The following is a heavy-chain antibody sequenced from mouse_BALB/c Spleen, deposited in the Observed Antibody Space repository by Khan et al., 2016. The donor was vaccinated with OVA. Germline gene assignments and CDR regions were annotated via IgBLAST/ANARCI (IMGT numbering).Heavy chain of an antibody. CDR1: GYSITSGYA. V-gene: IGHV3-2*02. D-gene: IGHD1-1*01. Sequence: EVQLQQSGPGLVKPSQSLSLTCTVTGYSITSGYAWNWIRQFPGNKLEWLGYLSYSGSTSYNPSLRSRISITRDTSKNQFFLQLNSVTTEDTATYYCERKNYYGYAMDYWGQGTSVTVSS. J-gene: IGHJ4*01. CDR2: LSYSGST. CDR3: ERKNYYGYAMDY.